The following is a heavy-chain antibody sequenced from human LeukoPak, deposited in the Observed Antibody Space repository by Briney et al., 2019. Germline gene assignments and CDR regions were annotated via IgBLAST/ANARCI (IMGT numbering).Heavy chain of an antibody. CDR1: GGSISSSSYY. J-gene: IGHJ4*02. CDR2: IYYSGST. Sequence: SETLSLTCTVSGGSISSSSYYWGWIRQPPGKGLEWIGSIYYSGSTYYNPSLKSRVTISVDTSKNQFSLKLSSVTAADTAVYYGARHEASIAVAGYDYWGQGTLVTVSS. D-gene: IGHD6-19*01. V-gene: IGHV4-39*01. CDR3: ARHEASIAVAGYDY.